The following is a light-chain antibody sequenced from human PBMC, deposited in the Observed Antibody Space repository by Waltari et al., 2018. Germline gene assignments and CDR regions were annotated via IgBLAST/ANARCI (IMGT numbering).Light chain of an antibody. Sequence: QSVLTQSPSASATPGQRVTISCSGSSSNLGVNSVNWYQHVPGAAPRLLISGNSRRPSGGPDRFSGSKSGTSASLAISGLQSDDEADYYCAAWDSNVNAWLFGGGTKVTVL. CDR1: SSNLGVNS. CDR3: AAWDSNVNAWL. J-gene: IGLJ2*01. CDR2: GNS. V-gene: IGLV1-44*01.